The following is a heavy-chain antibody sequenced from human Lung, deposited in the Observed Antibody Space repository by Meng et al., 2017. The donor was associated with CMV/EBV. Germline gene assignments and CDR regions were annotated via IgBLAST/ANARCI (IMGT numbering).Heavy chain of an antibody. D-gene: IGHD7-27*01. V-gene: IGHV1-2*06. CDR1: GYTFTGYY. Sequence: QVQLVQSGAEVNKPGGSVQVSCKASGYTFTGYYMHWLRQAPGQGLEWVGRITPSSGGTTYAQKFQGRVTMTRDTSISTAYMELSSLRSDDAAIYYCVRANLGSADYWGQGTLVTVSS. CDR3: VRANLGSADY. J-gene: IGHJ4*02. CDR2: ITPSSGGT.